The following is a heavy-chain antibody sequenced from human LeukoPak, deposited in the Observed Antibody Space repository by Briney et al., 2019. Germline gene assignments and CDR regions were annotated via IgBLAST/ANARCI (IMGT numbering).Heavy chain of an antibody. J-gene: IGHJ6*04. Sequence: GGSLRLSCAASGFTFSSYGMHWVRQAPGKGLEWVAFTRYDGSNEYYADSVKGRFTISRDNAKNSLYLQMNSLRAEDTAVYYCAELGITMIGGVWGKGTTVTISS. V-gene: IGHV3-30*02. D-gene: IGHD3-10*02. CDR3: AELGITMIGGV. CDR1: GFTFSSYG. CDR2: TRYDGSNE.